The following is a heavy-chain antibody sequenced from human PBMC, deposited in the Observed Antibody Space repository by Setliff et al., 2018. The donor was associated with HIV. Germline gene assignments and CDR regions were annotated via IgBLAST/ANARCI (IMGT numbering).Heavy chain of an antibody. CDR2: IIPIFGTA. CDR3: ARDPRIAVARDYYYYYMDV. J-gene: IGHJ6*03. Sequence: ASVKVSCKASGGTFSSYAISWVRQAPGQGLEWMGGIIPIFGTADYAQKFQGGVTITADESTSTAYMELSSLRSEDTAVYYCARDPRIAVARDYYYYYMDVWGKGTTVTVSS. V-gene: IGHV1-69*13. D-gene: IGHD6-19*01. CDR1: GGTFSSYA.